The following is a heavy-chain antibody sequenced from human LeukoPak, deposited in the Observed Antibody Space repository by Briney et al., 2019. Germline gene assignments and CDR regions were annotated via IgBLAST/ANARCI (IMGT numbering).Heavy chain of an antibody. CDR3: AREYCSSTSCPSRYYYYYYMDV. CDR1: GGSISSYY. D-gene: IGHD2-2*01. CDR2: IYTSGST. J-gene: IGHJ6*03. Sequence: SETLSLTCTVSGGSISSYYWSWIRQPAGKGLEWIGRIYTSGSTNYNPSLKSRVTMSVDTSKNQFSLKLSSVTAADTAVYYCAREYCSSTSCPSRYYYYYYMDVWGKGTTVTVSS. V-gene: IGHV4-4*07.